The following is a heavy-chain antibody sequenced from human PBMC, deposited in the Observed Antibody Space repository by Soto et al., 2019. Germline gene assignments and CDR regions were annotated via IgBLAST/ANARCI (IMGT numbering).Heavy chain of an antibody. CDR2: IIPILGIA. CDR1: GGTFSSYT. Sequence: GASVKVSCKASGGTFSSYTISWVRQAPGQGLEWMGRIIPILGIANYAQKFQGRVTITADKSTSTAYMELSSLRSEDTAVCYCAREDRDCSGGSCYSGAHFDYWGQGTLVTVSS. D-gene: IGHD2-15*01. V-gene: IGHV1-69*04. J-gene: IGHJ4*02. CDR3: AREDRDCSGGSCYSGAHFDY.